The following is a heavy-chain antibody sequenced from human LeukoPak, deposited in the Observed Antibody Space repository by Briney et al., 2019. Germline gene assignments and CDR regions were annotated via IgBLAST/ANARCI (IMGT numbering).Heavy chain of an antibody. CDR2: IKDDGSEE. CDR1: VFCFNNNG. CDR3: ARFTRRYSGDY. D-gene: IGHD1-26*01. V-gene: IGHV3-7*03. Sequence: GGSLRLSCAASVFCFNNNGMCWLRHAPWKGLEWVVNIKDDGSEEYYVDSVKGRFTIVRDNAYNSLYLQMNSLRVEDTAIYFCARFTRRYSGDYWGQGTLVSVSS. J-gene: IGHJ4*02.